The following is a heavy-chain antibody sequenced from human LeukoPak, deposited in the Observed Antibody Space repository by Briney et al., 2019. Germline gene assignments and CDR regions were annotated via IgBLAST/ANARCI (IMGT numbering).Heavy chain of an antibody. J-gene: IGHJ4*02. D-gene: IGHD2-2*01. Sequence: ASVKVSCKASGYTFTTYGISWVRQAPGQGLEWMGWISTYNGDTNYAQKLQGRVTMTADTSTSTTYMELRSLRSDDTAVYYCALIPYCTTATCYYFDYWGQGALVTVSS. CDR1: GYTFTTYG. V-gene: IGHV1-18*01. CDR3: ALIPYCTTATCYYFDY. CDR2: ISTYNGDT.